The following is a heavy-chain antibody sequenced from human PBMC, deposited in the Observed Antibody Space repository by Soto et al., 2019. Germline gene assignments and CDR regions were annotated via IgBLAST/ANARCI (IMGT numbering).Heavy chain of an antibody. J-gene: IGHJ4*02. D-gene: IGHD3-3*01. CDR3: ARTRIFGVAGFDY. CDR2: IYYSGST. CDR1: GGSISSYY. Sequence: SETLSLTCTVSGGSISSYYWSWIRQPPGKGLEWIGYIYYSGSTNYSPSLKSRVTISVDTSKNQFSLKLSSVTAADTAVYYCARTRIFGVAGFDYWGQGTLVTVSS. V-gene: IGHV4-59*01.